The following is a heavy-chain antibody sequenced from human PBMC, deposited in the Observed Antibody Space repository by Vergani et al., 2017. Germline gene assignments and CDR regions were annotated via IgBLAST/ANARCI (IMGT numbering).Heavy chain of an antibody. Sequence: QVQLEESGPGLVKPSETLSLTCTVPGGSFNTYYWSWIRQSPGKGLEWIGYIYSTGSTNYNPSLNSRVTMSVDTSKNQFSLELRSVTAADTAVYFCARGMYRDEASTGYRLEGMDSWGEGTTVTISS. CDR3: ARGMYRDEASTGYRLEGMDS. CDR1: GGSFNTYY. V-gene: IGHV4-59*13. D-gene: IGHD3-9*01. J-gene: IGHJ6*04. CDR2: IYSTGST.